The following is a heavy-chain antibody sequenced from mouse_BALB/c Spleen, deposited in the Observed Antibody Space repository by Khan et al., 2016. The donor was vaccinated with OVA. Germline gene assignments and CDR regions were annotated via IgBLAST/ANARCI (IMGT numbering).Heavy chain of an antibody. J-gene: IGHJ1*01. Sequence: EVQLVESGPSLVKPSQTLSLTCSVTGDSITSGYWNWIRKFPGNKLEYMGYISYSGSTYYNPSLKSRISITRDTAKYQYCLQLNSVTTEDTATYXYAGPGSGYVDWYFDVWGAGTTVTVSS. V-gene: IGHV3-8*02. CDR3: AGPGSGYVDWYFDV. CDR1: GDSITSGY. D-gene: IGHD1-1*01. CDR2: ISYSGST.